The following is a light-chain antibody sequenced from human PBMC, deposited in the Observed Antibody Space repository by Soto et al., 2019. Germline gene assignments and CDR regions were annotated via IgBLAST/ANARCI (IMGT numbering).Light chain of an antibody. CDR3: QQYYSLPPT. CDR2: DAS. CDR1: QDISKY. J-gene: IGKJ4*01. Sequence: DIQMTQSPSSLSASVGDRVSITCQASQDISKYLNWYLHKPGKAPQLLIYDASNLKTGVPSRFRGSGSGTDFTFTISSLQPEDIATYYCQQYYSLPPTFGGGTKVEIK. V-gene: IGKV1-33*01.